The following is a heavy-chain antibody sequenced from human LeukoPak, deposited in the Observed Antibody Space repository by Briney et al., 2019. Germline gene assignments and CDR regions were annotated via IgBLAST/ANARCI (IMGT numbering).Heavy chain of an antibody. Sequence: GGSLRLSCAASGFTFSSYWMSWVRQAPGKGLEWVSVIYSGGSTYYADSVKGRFTISRDNSKNTLYLQMNSLRAEDTAVYYCARVGDYGGNIWFDPWGQGTLVTVSS. CDR2: IYSGGST. CDR3: ARVGDYGGNIWFDP. CDR1: GFTFSSYW. V-gene: IGHV3-53*01. D-gene: IGHD4-23*01. J-gene: IGHJ5*02.